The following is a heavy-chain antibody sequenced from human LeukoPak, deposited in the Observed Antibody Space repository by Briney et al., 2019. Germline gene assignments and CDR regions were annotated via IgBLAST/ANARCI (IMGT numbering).Heavy chain of an antibody. CDR3: ARVFSLGRPAHYYYYAMDV. D-gene: IGHD7-27*01. Sequence: PSETLSLTCAVYGGSFSGYYWSWIRQPPGNGLEWIGEINHSGSTNYNPSLKSRVTISVDTSKNQFSLKLSSVTAADTAVYYCARVFSLGRPAHYYYYAMDVWGQGTTVTVSS. CDR2: INHSGST. CDR1: GGSFSGYY. J-gene: IGHJ6*02. V-gene: IGHV4-34*01.